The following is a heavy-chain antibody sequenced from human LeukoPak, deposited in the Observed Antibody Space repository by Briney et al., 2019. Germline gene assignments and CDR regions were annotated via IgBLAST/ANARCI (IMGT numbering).Heavy chain of an antibody. V-gene: IGHV3-23*01. Sequence: GGSLRLSCAASGFTFSSYGMSWVRQAPGKGLEWVSSISGSGGSTYYADSVKGRFTISRDNSKNTLYLQMNSLRAEDTAVYYCARGHYDSSGYYFTGDAFDIWGQGTMVTVSS. D-gene: IGHD3-22*01. CDR3: ARGHYDSSGYYFTGDAFDI. CDR1: GFTFSSYG. CDR2: ISGSGGST. J-gene: IGHJ3*02.